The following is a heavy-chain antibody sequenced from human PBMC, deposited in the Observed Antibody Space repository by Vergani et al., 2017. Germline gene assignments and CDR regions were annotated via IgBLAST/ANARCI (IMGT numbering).Heavy chain of an antibody. CDR2: IKQDGSEK. CDR3: ARDEGAAMVRGVNSMAFDI. V-gene: IGHV3-7*01. Sequence: EVQLVESGGGLVQPGGSLRLSCAASGFTFSSYWMSWVRKATGKGLEWVANIKQDGSEKYYVDSVKGRFTISRDNAKNSLYLQMNSLRAEDTAVYYCARDEGAAMVRGVNSMAFDIWGQGTMVTVSS. D-gene: IGHD3-10*01. CDR1: GFTFSSYW. J-gene: IGHJ3*02.